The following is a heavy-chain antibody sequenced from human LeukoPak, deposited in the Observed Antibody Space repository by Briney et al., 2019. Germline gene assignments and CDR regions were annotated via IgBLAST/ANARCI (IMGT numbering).Heavy chain of an antibody. CDR1: GFTFSSYS. V-gene: IGHV3-23*01. J-gene: IGHJ3*01. CDR2: ISASGGSA. Sequence: GGSLRPSCAASGFTFSSYSMNWVRQAPGKGLEWVSFISASGGSAHYADSVRGRFTISRDNSKNTLYLQMNSLRAEDTAVYYCAKAGSYSDISVYPLASFDFWGQGTMVTVSS. CDR3: AKAGSYSDISVYPLASFDF. D-gene: IGHD3-22*01.